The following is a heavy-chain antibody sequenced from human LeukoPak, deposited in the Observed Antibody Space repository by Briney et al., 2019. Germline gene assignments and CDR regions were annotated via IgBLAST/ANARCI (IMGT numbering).Heavy chain of an antibody. CDR1: GGSISSSSYY. CDR2: IYYSGST. CDR3: ASLGATTPYFDY. V-gene: IGHV4-39*01. J-gene: IGHJ4*02. D-gene: IGHD1-26*01. Sequence: SETLSLTCTVPGGSISSSSYYWGWIRQPPGKGLEWIGSIYYSGSTYYNPSLKSRVTISVDTSKNQFSLKLSSVTAADTAVYYCASLGATTPYFDYWGQGTLVTVSS.